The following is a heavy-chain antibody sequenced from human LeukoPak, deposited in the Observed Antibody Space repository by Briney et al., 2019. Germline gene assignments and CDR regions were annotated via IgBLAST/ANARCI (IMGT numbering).Heavy chain of an antibody. Sequence: ASVKVSCKASGYTFTGYYMHWVRQAPGQGLEWMGWINPNSGVTKYAQKFQGRVTMTRDTSISTAYMDLTRLRSDDTAVYYCARGAYYDSPYYFDYWGQGTLVTVSS. V-gene: IGHV1-2*02. J-gene: IGHJ4*02. CDR3: ARGAYYDSPYYFDY. D-gene: IGHD3-22*01. CDR2: INPNSGVT. CDR1: GYTFTGYY.